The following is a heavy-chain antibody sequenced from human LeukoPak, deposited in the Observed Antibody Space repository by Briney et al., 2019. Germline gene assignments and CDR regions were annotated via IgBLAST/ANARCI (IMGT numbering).Heavy chain of an antibody. Sequence: SVKVSCKASGYTFTGYYMHWVRQAPGQGLEWMGRIIPILGIANYAQKFQGRVTITADKSTSTAYMELSSLRSEDTALYYCARGGYSPNWFDPWGQGTLVTVSS. D-gene: IGHD6-13*01. J-gene: IGHJ5*02. CDR3: ARGGYSPNWFDP. CDR2: IIPILGIA. CDR1: GYTFTGYY. V-gene: IGHV1-69*04.